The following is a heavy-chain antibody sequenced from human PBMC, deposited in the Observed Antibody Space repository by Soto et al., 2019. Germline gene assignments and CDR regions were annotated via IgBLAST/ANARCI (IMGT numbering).Heavy chain of an antibody. V-gene: IGHV3-30*18. J-gene: IGHJ6*02. CDR2: ISYDGSNK. D-gene: IGHD2-2*01. Sequence: GGSLRLSCAASGFTFSSYVMHWVRQAPGKGLEWVAVISYDGSNKYYADSVKGRFTISRDNSKHTLFLQMNSLRPEDTAVYYCAKDLEGYCSSTSCYTYFGLDVWGQGPTVTV. CDR3: AKDLEGYCSSTSCYTYFGLDV. CDR1: GFTFSSYV.